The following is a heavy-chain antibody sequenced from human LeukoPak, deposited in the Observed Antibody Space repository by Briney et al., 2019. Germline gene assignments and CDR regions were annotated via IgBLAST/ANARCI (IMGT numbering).Heavy chain of an antibody. V-gene: IGHV4-59*01. CDR3: ARGNLKSEYDFWSGYYISAEYFQH. Sequence: PSETLSLTCTVAGGSISSDYWSWVRQPPGKGLEWVGYMYYRGSTNYNPSLKSRITISVDTSKNQFSPKLSSVTAADTAVYYCARGNLKSEYDFWSGYYISAEYFQHWGQGTLVTVSS. CDR2: MYYRGST. J-gene: IGHJ1*01. D-gene: IGHD3-3*01. CDR1: GGSISSDY.